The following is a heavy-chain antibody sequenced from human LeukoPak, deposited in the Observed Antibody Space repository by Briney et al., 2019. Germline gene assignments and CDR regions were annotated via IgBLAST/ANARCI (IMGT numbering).Heavy chain of an antibody. J-gene: IGHJ6*04. Sequence: GGSLRLSCAASGFNFGNYGMNWVRQAPGKGLEWVSGIRASGRTTDYADSVKGRFTISRDNAKDSLYLQMNSLRAEDTAVYYCAELGITKIGGVWGKGTTVTISS. V-gene: IGHV3-23*01. CDR2: IRASGRTT. CDR1: GFNFGNYG. CDR3: AELGITKIGGV. D-gene: IGHD3-10*02.